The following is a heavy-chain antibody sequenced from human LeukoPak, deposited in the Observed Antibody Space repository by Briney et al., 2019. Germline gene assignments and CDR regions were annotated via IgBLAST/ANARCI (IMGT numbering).Heavy chain of an antibody. V-gene: IGHV1-2*02. CDR2: IHPASGNT. Sequence: ASVKVSCKASGYTFTEHFIHWVRQAPGQGLEYMGWIHPASGNTVSAQMFQGRVTLTRVSSRSTTYMELGSLRSDDTAVYYCARDLRPANLWGQGTLVTVSS. CDR3: ARDLRPANL. J-gene: IGHJ4*02. CDR1: GYTFTEHF. D-gene: IGHD1-14*01.